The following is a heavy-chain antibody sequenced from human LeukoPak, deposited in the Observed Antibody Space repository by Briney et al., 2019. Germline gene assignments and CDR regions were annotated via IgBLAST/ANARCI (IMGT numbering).Heavy chain of an antibody. D-gene: IGHD4-11*01. J-gene: IGHJ5*02. CDR1: GGTFSSYT. V-gene: IGHV1-69*02. CDR3: ARPQWGGDYRYNWFDP. Sequence: SVKVSCKASGGTFSSYTISWVRQAPGQGLEWMGRIIPILGIANYAQKFQGRVTITADKSTSTAYMELSSLRSEDTAVYYCARPQWGGDYRYNWFDPWGQGTLVTVSS. CDR2: IIPILGIA.